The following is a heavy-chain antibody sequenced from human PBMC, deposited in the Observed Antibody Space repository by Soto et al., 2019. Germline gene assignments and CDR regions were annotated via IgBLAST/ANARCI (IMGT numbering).Heavy chain of an antibody. CDR2: ISWDGGST. V-gene: IGHV3-43*01. CDR3: AKFDAGGGSWPGNDY. CDR1: GFTFDDYT. J-gene: IGHJ4*02. Sequence: GSLRLSCAASGFTFDDYTMHWVRQAPGKGLEWVSLISWDGGSTYYADSVKGRFTISRDNSKNSLYLQMNSLRTEDTALYYCAKFDAGGGSWPGNDYWGQGTLVTVSS. D-gene: IGHD2-15*01.